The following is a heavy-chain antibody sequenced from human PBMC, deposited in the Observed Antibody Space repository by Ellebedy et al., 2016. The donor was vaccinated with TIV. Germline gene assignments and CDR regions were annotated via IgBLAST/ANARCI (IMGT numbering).Heavy chain of an antibody. CDR1: GYTFTSYD. J-gene: IGHJ4*02. V-gene: IGHV1-8*01. Sequence: ASVKVSCXASGYTFTSYDINWVRQATGQGLEWMGWMNPNSGNTGYAQKFQGRVTMTRNTSISTAYMELSSLRSEDTAVYYCARTVRVRRFDWLYYFDYWGQGTLVTVSS. CDR3: ARTVRVRRFDWLYYFDY. D-gene: IGHD3-9*01. CDR2: MNPNSGNT.